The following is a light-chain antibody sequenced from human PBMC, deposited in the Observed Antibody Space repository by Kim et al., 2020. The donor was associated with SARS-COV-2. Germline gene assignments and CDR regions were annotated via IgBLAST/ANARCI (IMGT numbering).Light chain of an antibody. CDR3: QSYDNSLSGYV. V-gene: IGLV1-40*01. Sequence: RVTNACSRSISSVGAGYDVRCYQQHPAAAPKLLIYCNSNRPSGVPDRCSGAKSDTTAALAITRLQAEDEDDYYYQSYDNSLSGYVFGRGTKVTVL. J-gene: IGLJ1*01. CDR1: ISSVGAGYD. CDR2: CNS.